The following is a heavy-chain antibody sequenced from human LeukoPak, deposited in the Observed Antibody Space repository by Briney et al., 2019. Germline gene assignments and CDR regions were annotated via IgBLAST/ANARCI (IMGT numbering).Heavy chain of an antibody. D-gene: IGHD6-19*01. CDR1: GGSPSSKF. Sequence: SETLSLTCAVYGGSPSSKFWSWIRQPPGKVLEWIGEIKYDGSTTYNPSLESRVNLSVDTSTNKISLEMTYVTAADTGIYYCARHIWQWLPFDDWGQGTKVTISS. CDR2: IKYDGST. J-gene: IGHJ4*02. V-gene: IGHV4-34*01. CDR3: ARHIWQWLPFDD.